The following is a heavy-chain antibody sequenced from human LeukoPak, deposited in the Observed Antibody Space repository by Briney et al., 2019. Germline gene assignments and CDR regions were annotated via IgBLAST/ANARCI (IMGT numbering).Heavy chain of an antibody. CDR2: IYYSGST. J-gene: IGHJ5*02. CDR3: ARDLDFDGSGSNNWFDP. Sequence: SGTLSLTCTVSGGSISSYYWSWIRQPPGKGLEWIGYIYYSGSTNYNPSLKGRVTISVDTSKNQFSLKLSSVTAADTAVYYCARDLDFDGSGSNNWFDPWGQGTLVTVSS. V-gene: IGHV4-59*01. D-gene: IGHD3-10*01. CDR1: GGSISSYY.